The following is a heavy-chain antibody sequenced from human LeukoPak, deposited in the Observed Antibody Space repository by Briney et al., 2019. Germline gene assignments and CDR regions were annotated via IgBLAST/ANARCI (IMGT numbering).Heavy chain of an antibody. V-gene: IGHV4-4*02. J-gene: IGHJ3*02. CDR1: GGSISSSNW. CDR2: IYHSGST. D-gene: IGHD6-13*01. CDR3: AILPSIAAAGNDAFDI. Sequence: SGTLSLTCAVSGGSISSSNWWSWVRQPPGKGLEWIGEIYHSGSTNYNPSLKSRVTISVDKSKNQSSLKLSSVTAADTAVYYYAILPSIAAAGNDAFDIWGQGTMVTVSS.